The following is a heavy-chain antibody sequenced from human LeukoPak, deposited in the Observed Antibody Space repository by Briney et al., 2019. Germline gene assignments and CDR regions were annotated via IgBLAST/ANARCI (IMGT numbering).Heavy chain of an antibody. Sequence: SETLSLTCTVSGGSISSSSYYWGWIRQPPGKGLEWIGSIYYSGSTYYNPSLKSRVTISVDTSKNQFSLKLSSVTAADTAVYYCARQAGYYDSTRGAFDIWGQGTMVTVSS. J-gene: IGHJ3*02. CDR2: IYYSGST. CDR3: ARQAGYYDSTRGAFDI. D-gene: IGHD3-22*01. CDR1: GGSISSSSYY. V-gene: IGHV4-39*01.